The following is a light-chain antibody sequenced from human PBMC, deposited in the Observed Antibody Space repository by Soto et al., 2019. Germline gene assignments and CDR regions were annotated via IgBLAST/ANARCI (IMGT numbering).Light chain of an antibody. Sequence: QAVVTQEPPFSVSPGETVTLTCGLTSGSVAMNNYPSWFQQTPGQPPRTLIHSTYTRPSGVPDRFSGSVLGNKAALTITGAQADDESNYYCALYMHSGISVFGGGTKVTVL. CDR3: ALYMHSGISV. V-gene: IGLV8-61*01. CDR1: SGSVAMNNY. CDR2: STY. J-gene: IGLJ3*02.